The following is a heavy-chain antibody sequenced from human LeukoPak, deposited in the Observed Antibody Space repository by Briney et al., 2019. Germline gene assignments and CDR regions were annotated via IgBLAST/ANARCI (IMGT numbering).Heavy chain of an antibody. Sequence: PSETLSLICTVSGGSISSYYWSWIRQPPGKGLEWIGYIYYSGSTNYNPSLKSRVTISVDTSKNQFSLKLSSVSAADTAVYYCASTVAANPYDLVFWGQGTLVTVSS. V-gene: IGHV4-59*08. CDR2: IYYSGST. D-gene: IGHD2-15*01. CDR3: ASTVAANPYDLVF. CDR1: GGSISSYY. J-gene: IGHJ4*02.